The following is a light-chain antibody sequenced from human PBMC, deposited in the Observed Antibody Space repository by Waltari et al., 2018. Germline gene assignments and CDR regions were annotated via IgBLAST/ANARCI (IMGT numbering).Light chain of an antibody. Sequence: EIVMTQSPATLSVSPGERATLSCRASQSVSSNLAWYQQKPGQAPRLLIYGASTRATGIPARFSGIGSGTEFTLIISSLQSEDFAVYYCQQYNNWPPLTFGGGTKVEIK. V-gene: IGKV3-15*01. CDR1: QSVSSN. CDR2: GAS. J-gene: IGKJ4*01. CDR3: QQYNNWPPLT.